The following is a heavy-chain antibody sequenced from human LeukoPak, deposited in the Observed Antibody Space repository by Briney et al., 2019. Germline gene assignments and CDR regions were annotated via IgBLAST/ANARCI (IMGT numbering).Heavy chain of an antibody. Sequence: ASVKVSCKASGYTFTSYDINWVRQATGQGLEWMGWMNPNSGNTGYAQKLQGRVTMTRNTSISTAYMELSSLRSEDTAVYYCARAPMGWLIHFDYWGQGTLVTVSS. CDR3: ARAPMGWLIHFDY. D-gene: IGHD3-3*01. CDR2: MNPNSGNT. CDR1: GYTFTSYD. V-gene: IGHV1-8*01. J-gene: IGHJ4*02.